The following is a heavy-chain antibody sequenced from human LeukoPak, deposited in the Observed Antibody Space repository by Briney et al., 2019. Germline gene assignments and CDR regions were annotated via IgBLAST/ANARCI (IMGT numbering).Heavy chain of an antibody. CDR3: ARPGYSSSWHPPDY. CDR2: IDPSDSYT. D-gene: IGHD6-13*01. Sequence: GESLKISCKGSGYSFTTYWIGWVRQMPGKGLEWVGRIDPSDSYTNYSPSFQGHVTISADKSISTAYLQWSSLKASDTAMYYCARPGYSSSWHPPDYWGQGTLVTVSS. J-gene: IGHJ4*02. CDR1: GYSFTTYW. V-gene: IGHV5-10-1*01.